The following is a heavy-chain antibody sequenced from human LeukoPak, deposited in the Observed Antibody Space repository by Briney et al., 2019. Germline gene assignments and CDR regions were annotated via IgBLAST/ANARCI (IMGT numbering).Heavy chain of an antibody. J-gene: IGHJ5*02. V-gene: IGHV4-59*13. Sequence: SETLPLTCTVSGGSISSYYWSWIRQPPGKGLEWIGYIDYSGYTNYNPSLKSRVTISVDTSKNQFSLKLSSVTAADTAVYYCARGTVRNYYGSGSSFNWFDPWGQGTLVTVSS. CDR3: ARGTVRNYYGSGSSFNWFDP. CDR1: GGSISSYY. D-gene: IGHD3-10*01. CDR2: IDYSGYT.